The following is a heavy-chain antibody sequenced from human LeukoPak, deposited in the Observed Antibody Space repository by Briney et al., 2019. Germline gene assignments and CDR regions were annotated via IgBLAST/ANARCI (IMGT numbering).Heavy chain of an antibody. J-gene: IGHJ6*03. CDR3: AKDRQRGNYFRNYYYYMDV. CDR1: GFTFSSYG. V-gene: IGHV3-30*18. CDR2: ISYDGSNK. Sequence: GGSLRLSCAASGFTFSSYGMHWVRQAPGKGLEWVAVISYDGSNKYYADSVKGRFTISRDNSKNTLYLQMNSLRVEDTAVYYCAKDRQRGNYFRNYYYYMDVWGKGTTVTVSS. D-gene: IGHD1-26*01.